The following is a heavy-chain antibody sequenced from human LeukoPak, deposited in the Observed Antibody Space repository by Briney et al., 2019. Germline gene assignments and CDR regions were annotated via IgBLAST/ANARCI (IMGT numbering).Heavy chain of an antibody. CDR3: AIINDFWSGYYTFDY. V-gene: IGHV4-38-2*01. CDR1: GYSISSGYY. D-gene: IGHD3-3*01. CDR2: IYYSGST. J-gene: IGHJ4*02. Sequence: SETLSLTCAVSGYSISSGYYWGWIRQPPGQGLEWIGSIYYSGSTYYNPSLKSRVTISVDTSKNQFSLKLSSVTAADTAVYYCAIINDFWSGYYTFDYWGQGTLVTVSS.